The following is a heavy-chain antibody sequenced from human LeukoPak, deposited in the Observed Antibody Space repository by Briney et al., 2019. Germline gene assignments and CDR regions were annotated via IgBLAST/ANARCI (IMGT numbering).Heavy chain of an antibody. Sequence: ASVKVSCKASGYTFTGYYMHWVRQAPGQGLEWMGWINPNSGGTNYAQKFQGRVTMTRDTSISTAYMELSRLRSDDTAVYYCARGEEGREYSSSSYDYWGQGTLVTVSS. CDR1: GYTFTGYY. CDR2: INPNSGGT. V-gene: IGHV1-2*02. D-gene: IGHD6-6*01. J-gene: IGHJ4*02. CDR3: ARGEEGREYSSSSYDY.